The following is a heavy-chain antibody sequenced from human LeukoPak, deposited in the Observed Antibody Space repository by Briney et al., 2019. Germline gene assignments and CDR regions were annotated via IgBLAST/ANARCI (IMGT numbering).Heavy chain of an antibody. CDR3: ARDGSRKDSTLFDY. J-gene: IGHJ4*02. V-gene: IGHV1-18*01. D-gene: IGHD6-13*01. Sequence: ASVKVSCKASGYTFTSYGISWVRQAPGQGLEWLGWVRGYNGDTNYAQKIQRRVSMTTDTSTTTAYMELRSLTSDDTAVYYCARDGSRKDSTLFDYWGQGTLVIVSS. CDR2: VRGYNGDT. CDR1: GYTFTSYG.